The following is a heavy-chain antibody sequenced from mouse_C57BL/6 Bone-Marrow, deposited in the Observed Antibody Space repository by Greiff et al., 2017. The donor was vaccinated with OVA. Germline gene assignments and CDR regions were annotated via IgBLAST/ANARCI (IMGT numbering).Heavy chain of an antibody. CDR3: ARELRFYYFDY. CDR2: ISYSGST. CDR1: GYSITSGYD. J-gene: IGHJ2*01. Sequence: EVKLMESGPGMVKPSQSLSLTCTVTGYSITSGYDWHWIRHFPGNKLEWMGYISYSGSTNYNPNLKSRISITHDTSKNHFFLKLNSVTTEDTATYYCARELRFYYFDYWGQGTTLTVSS. D-gene: IGHD1-1*01. V-gene: IGHV3-1*01.